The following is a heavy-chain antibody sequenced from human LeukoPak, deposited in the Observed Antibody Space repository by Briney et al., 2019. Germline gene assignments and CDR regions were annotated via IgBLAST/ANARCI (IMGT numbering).Heavy chain of an antibody. CDR1: GGSFSGCY. V-gene: IGHV4-34*01. Sequence: ETLSLTCAVYGGSFSGCYWSWIRQPPGKGLEWIGEINHSGSTNYNPSLKSRVTISVDTSKNQFSLKLSSVTAADTAVYYCADRASGYSYGNSWGQGTLVTVSS. J-gene: IGHJ5*02. D-gene: IGHD5-18*01. CDR2: INHSGST. CDR3: ADRASGYSYGNS.